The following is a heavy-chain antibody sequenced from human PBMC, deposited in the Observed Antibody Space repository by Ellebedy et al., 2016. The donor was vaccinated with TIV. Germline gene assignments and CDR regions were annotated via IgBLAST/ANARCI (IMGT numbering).Heavy chain of an antibody. CDR1: GFTFSSYD. D-gene: IGHD5-18*01. J-gene: IGHJ6*02. CDR3: ARGEQLWSVLYYYYGMDV. CDR2: IGTAGDT. Sequence: GGSLRLXXAASGFTFSSYDMHWVRQATGKGLEWVSAIGTAGDTYYPGSVKGRFTISRDNSKNTLYLQMNSLRAEDTAVYYCARGEQLWSVLYYYYGMDVWGQGTTVTVSS. V-gene: IGHV3-13*01.